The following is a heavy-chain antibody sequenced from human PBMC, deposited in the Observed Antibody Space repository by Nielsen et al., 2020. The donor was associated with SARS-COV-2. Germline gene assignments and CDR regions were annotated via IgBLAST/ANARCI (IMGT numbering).Heavy chain of an antibody. CDR2: IKEDGSEK. J-gene: IGHJ3*02. Sequence: GGSLRLSCAASGFTFSSYWMSWVRQAPGKGLEWVANIKEDGSEKYYVDSVKGRFSISRDNAKNSLYLQMNSLRAEDTALYHCATTGYSSSWYGTHAFDIWGQGTMVTVSS. CDR1: GFTFSSYW. D-gene: IGHD6-13*01. V-gene: IGHV3-7*03. CDR3: ATTGYSSSWYGTHAFDI.